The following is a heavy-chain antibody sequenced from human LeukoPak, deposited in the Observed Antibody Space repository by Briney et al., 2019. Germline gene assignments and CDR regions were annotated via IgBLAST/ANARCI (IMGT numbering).Heavy chain of an antibody. Sequence: SETLSLTCTVSGGSISSYYWSWIRQPAGKELEWIGRIYTSGSTNYNPSLKSRVTMSVDTSKNQFSLKLSSVTASDTAVYYCARGEEYSYGSHFDYWGQGTLVTVSS. V-gene: IGHV4-4*07. D-gene: IGHD5-18*01. CDR1: GGSISSYY. CDR2: IYTSGST. CDR3: ARGEEYSYGSHFDY. J-gene: IGHJ4*02.